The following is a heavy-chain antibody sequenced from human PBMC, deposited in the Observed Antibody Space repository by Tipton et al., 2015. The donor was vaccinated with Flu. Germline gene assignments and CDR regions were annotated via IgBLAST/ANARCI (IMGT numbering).Heavy chain of an antibody. D-gene: IGHD3-9*01. Sequence: RSLRLSCAASGFTFDDYAMHWVRQAPGKGLEWVSGISWNSGSIGYADSVKGRFTISRDNAKNSLYLQMNSLRAEDTALYYCAKDMGEGGLTGYPVDYWGQGTLVTVSS. CDR1: GFTFDDYA. CDR2: ISWNSGSI. J-gene: IGHJ4*02. CDR3: AKDMGEGGLTGYPVDY. V-gene: IGHV3-9*01.